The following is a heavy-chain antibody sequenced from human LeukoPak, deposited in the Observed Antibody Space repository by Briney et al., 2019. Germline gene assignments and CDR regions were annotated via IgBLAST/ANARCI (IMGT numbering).Heavy chain of an antibody. V-gene: IGHV4-34*01. CDR1: GGSFSGYY. CDR3: ARGTYYYGSGYGMDV. Sequence: SETLSLTCAVYGGSFSGYYWSWIRQPPGKGLEWIGEINHSGSTYYNPSVKSRVTISVDTSKNKFSLQLSSVTAADTAVYYCARGTYYYGSGYGMDVWGQGTTVTVSS. CDR2: INHSGST. J-gene: IGHJ6*02. D-gene: IGHD3-10*01.